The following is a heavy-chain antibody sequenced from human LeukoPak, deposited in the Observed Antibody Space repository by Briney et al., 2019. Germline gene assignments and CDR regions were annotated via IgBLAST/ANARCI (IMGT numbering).Heavy chain of an antibody. Sequence: SETLSLTCTVSGGSISSSSYYWGWIRQPPGKGLEWIGSIYYSGSTYYNPSLKSRVTISVDTSKNQFSLKLSSVTAADTAVYYCARHREDEGPDCWGQGTLVTVSS. V-gene: IGHV4-39*01. D-gene: IGHD5-24*01. CDR3: ARHREDEGPDC. CDR1: GGSISSSSYY. CDR2: IYYSGST. J-gene: IGHJ4*02.